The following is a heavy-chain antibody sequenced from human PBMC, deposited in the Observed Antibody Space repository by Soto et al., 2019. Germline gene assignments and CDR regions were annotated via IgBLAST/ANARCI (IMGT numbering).Heavy chain of an antibody. Sequence: QVQLQQWGAGLLKPSETLSLTCAVYGWSFSAYFWSWIRQSPGKLLEWIGEIHHSGFNNYNPSLASRVTIAVDTSKTHFSLTLSSVTAADTSVYYCARVHMQWRSSPSRRKNYYMDVWGKGTTVTVSS. CDR1: GWSFSAYF. V-gene: IGHV4-34*01. CDR3: ARVHMQWRSSPSRRKNYYMDV. D-gene: IGHD2-2*01. CDR2: IHHSGFN. J-gene: IGHJ6*03.